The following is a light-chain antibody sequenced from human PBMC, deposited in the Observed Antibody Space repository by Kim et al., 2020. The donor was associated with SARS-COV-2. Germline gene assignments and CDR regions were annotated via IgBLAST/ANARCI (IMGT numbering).Light chain of an antibody. CDR2: QGS. J-gene: IGLJ3*02. Sequence: SYELTQPPSVSVSPGQTASITCSGDKLGDKYACWYQQKPGQSPVLVIYQGSKRPSGIPERFSGSNSGNTATLTISGTQAMDEADYYCQAWDSSTAWVFGGGTQLTVL. V-gene: IGLV3-1*01. CDR1: KLGDKY. CDR3: QAWDSSTAWV.